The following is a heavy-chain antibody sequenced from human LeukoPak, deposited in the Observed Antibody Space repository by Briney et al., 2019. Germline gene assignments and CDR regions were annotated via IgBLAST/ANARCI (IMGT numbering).Heavy chain of an antibody. V-gene: IGHV3-21*01. CDR1: GFTFSSYS. CDR3: ARGGHAYYDSSGYRYYFDY. D-gene: IGHD3-22*01. J-gene: IGHJ4*02. Sequence: GGSLRLSCAASGFTFSSYSMNWVRQAPGKGLEWVSSISSSSSYIYYADSVKGRFTISRDNAKNSLYLQMNSLRAEDTAVYYCARGGHAYYDSSGYRYYFDYWGQGTLVTVSS. CDR2: ISSSSSYI.